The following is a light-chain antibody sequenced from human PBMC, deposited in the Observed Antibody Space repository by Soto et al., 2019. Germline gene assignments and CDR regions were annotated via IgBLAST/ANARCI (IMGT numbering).Light chain of an antibody. Sequence: EIVLTQSPATLSLSPGERATLSCRASQSVSSYLAWYQQKPGQAPRLLIYDASNRATGIPARFSGSGSGTDFTLTISSLEPEDFAVYYCQQRTNWPPLFTFGPGTTVDIK. CDR2: DAS. V-gene: IGKV3-11*01. CDR1: QSVSSY. CDR3: QQRTNWPPLFT. J-gene: IGKJ3*01.